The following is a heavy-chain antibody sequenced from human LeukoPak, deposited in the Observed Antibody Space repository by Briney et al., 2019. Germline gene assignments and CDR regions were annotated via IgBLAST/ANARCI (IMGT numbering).Heavy chain of an antibody. CDR3: APGNGWGNFRTFNY. V-gene: IGHV4-39*01. Sequence: SETLSLTCTVSGGSISSSAYYWGWIRQPPGKGLEWVGSISSGGTTYYNPSLKSRVTISVDTSKNQFSLKLSSVTAADMAVYYLAPGNGWGNFRTFNYWGQGTLVTVSS. J-gene: IGHJ4*02. CDR2: ISSGGTT. CDR1: GGSISSSAYY. D-gene: IGHD3-16*02.